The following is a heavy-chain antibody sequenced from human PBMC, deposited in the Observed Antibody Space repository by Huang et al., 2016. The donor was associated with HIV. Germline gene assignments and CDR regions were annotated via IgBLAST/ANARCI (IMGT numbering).Heavy chain of an antibody. D-gene: IGHD3-22*01. CDR2: IDTNTGDP. J-gene: IGHJ6*03. V-gene: IGHV7-4-1*02. Sequence: QVQLVQSGSELKKPGASLKVSCKASGYTFSSYTMNWVRQAPGQGLEWMGWIDTNTGDPTYAQGFTGRFVFSVDTSVSTAYLQISSLKAEDTAVYYCAREPSYYYDSSGYYRYYYYMDVWGKGTTVTVSS. CDR1: GYTFSSYT. CDR3: AREPSYYYDSSGYYRYYYYMDV.